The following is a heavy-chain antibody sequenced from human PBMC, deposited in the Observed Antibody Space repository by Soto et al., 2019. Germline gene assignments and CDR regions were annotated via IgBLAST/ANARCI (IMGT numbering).Heavy chain of an antibody. V-gene: IGHV3-53*04. CDR1: GFTVSSNY. J-gene: IGHJ4*02. CDR3: ARETIGYSYVGY. Sequence: EVQLVESGGGLVQPGGSLRLSCAASGFTVSSNYMSWVRQAPGKGLEWVSVIYSGGSTYYADSVKGRITISRHNSKNTLYLQMNSLRAEDTAVYYCARETIGYSYVGYWGQGTLVTVSS. CDR2: IYSGGST. D-gene: IGHD5-18*01.